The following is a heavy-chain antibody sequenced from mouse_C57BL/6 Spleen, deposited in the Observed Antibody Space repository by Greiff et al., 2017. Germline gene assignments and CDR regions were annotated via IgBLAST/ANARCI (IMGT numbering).Heavy chain of an antibody. CDR3: AITTVENYFDY. CDR1: GYSFTGYY. Sequence: VKLQQSGPELVKPGASVKISCTASGYSFTGYYMHWVQQSPEKSLAWVGDINPSAGGTPYTQKFKDKATLTVDKSSSTAYMQLKSLTSEDPAVYYCAITTVENYFDYWGQGTTLTVSS. CDR2: INPSAGGT. D-gene: IGHD1-1*01. V-gene: IGHV1-42*01. J-gene: IGHJ2*01.